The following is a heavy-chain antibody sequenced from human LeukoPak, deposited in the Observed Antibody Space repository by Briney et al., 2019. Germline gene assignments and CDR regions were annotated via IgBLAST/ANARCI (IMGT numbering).Heavy chain of an antibody. CDR2: IYSGGST. V-gene: IGHV3-66*01. Sequence: TGGSLRLSCAGSGFTVSTYYMSWVRQAPGKGLEWVSVIYSGGSTYYADSVKGRFTISRDNSKNTLYLQMNSLRAEDTAVYYCARDRVYYYDSSGYYPDAFDIWGQGTMVTVSS. CDR3: ARDRVYYYDSSGYYPDAFDI. CDR1: GFTVSTYY. J-gene: IGHJ3*02. D-gene: IGHD3-22*01.